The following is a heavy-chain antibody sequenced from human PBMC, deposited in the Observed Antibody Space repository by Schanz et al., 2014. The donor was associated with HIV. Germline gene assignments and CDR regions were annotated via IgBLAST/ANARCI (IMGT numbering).Heavy chain of an antibody. CDR2: ITDDGTT. Sequence: QVRLQQWGAGLLKPSETLSLTCAVYGGTFSGYVWSWIRQTPGKGLEWIGEITDDGTTDHNPSLKSRVTMSVDTSKNQFSLKLSSVTAADTAVYYCARGIRRDCSSPSCNTGWFDPWGQGTLVTVSS. D-gene: IGHD2-2*02. CDR1: GGTFSGYV. V-gene: IGHV4-34*01. CDR3: ARGIRRDCSSPSCNTGWFDP. J-gene: IGHJ5*02.